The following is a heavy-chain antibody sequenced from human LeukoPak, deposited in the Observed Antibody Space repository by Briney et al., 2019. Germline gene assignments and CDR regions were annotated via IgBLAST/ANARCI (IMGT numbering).Heavy chain of an antibody. J-gene: IGHJ4*02. V-gene: IGHV1-2*02. D-gene: IGHD5-12*01. Sequence: ASVKVSRKASGYTFTGQFMHWVRQAPGQGLEWMGWMNPNTGDTNYAQSFQGRLAMTRDTTITTAYMELSRLTSDDTAVYYCASYPRYMSSPPFDYWGQGTLVTVFS. CDR1: GYTFTGQF. CDR3: ASYPRYMSSPPFDY. CDR2: MNPNTGDT.